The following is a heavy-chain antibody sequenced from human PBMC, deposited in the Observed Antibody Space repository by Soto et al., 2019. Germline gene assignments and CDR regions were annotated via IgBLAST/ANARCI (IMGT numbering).Heavy chain of an antibody. CDR2: ISAYNGNT. CDR3: ARGNCSSTSCYGGY. V-gene: IGHV1-18*01. D-gene: IGHD2-2*01. CDR1: GYIFTSFG. Sequence: GASVKVSCKASGYIFTSFGISWVRQAPGQGLEWMGWISAYNGNTNYAQKLQGRVTMTTDTSTSTAYMELRSLRSDDTAVYYCARGNCSSTSCYGGYWGQGTLVTVSS. J-gene: IGHJ4*02.